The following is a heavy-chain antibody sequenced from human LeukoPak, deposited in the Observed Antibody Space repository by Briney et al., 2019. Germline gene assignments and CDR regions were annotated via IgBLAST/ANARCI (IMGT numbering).Heavy chain of an antibody. V-gene: IGHV4-38-2*02. D-gene: IGHD3-16*01. CDR1: GYTISSGHF. Sequence: SETLSLTCTVSGYTISSGHFWSWIRQPPGKGLEWIGSIYGSGTTYYDPPLRSRVSISADTSKNHFSLELSSVTAADTAVYYCASVGGGSPYWGQGTLVTVSS. J-gene: IGHJ4*02. CDR3: ASVGGGSPY. CDR2: IYGSGTT.